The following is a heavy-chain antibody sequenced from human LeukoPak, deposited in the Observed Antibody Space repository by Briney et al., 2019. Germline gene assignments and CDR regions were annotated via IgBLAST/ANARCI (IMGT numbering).Heavy chain of an antibody. Sequence: SQTLSLTCAISGDSVSSNSVAWNWIRQSPSRGLEWLGRTYYRSKWYNDYAVSVKSRITINPDTSKDQFSLQLNSVTPEDTAVYCCTRGGGAFDIWGQGTTVTVSS. V-gene: IGHV6-1*01. CDR2: TYYRSKWYN. J-gene: IGHJ3*02. CDR1: GDSVSSNSVA. CDR3: TRGGGAFDI.